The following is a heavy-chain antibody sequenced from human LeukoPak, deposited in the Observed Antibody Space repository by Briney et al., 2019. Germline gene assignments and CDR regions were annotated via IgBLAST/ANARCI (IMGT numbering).Heavy chain of an antibody. J-gene: IGHJ4*02. D-gene: IGHD3-16*02. V-gene: IGHV3-11*01. CDR1: GFTFSDYY. Sequence: GGSLRLSCAASGFTFSDYYMSWIRQAPGKGLEWVSYIGSSGSTIYYADSVKGRFTISRDNAKNSLYLQMNSLRAEDTAVYYCARAYYDYVWGSYRYPGFDYWGQGTLVTVSS. CDR3: ARAYYDYVWGSYRYPGFDY. CDR2: IGSSGSTI.